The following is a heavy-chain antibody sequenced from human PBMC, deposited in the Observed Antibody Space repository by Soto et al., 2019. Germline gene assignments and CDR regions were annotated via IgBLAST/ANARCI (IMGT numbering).Heavy chain of an antibody. V-gene: IGHV4-34*01. CDR1: GGSFSGYY. Sequence: PSETLSLTCAVYGGSFSGYYWSWIRQPPGKGLEWIGEINHSGSTNYNPSLKSRVTISVDTSKNQFSLKLSSVTAADTAVYYCATNNYSNYGGTNDYWGQGNLVTVSS. J-gene: IGHJ4*02. D-gene: IGHD4-4*01. CDR3: ATNNYSNYGGTNDY. CDR2: INHSGST.